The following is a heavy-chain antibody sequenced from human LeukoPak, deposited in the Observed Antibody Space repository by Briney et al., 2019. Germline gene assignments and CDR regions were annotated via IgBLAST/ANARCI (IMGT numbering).Heavy chain of an antibody. V-gene: IGHV3-30*03. CDR2: ISYEGSDK. CDR1: GFTFSNYG. CDR3: ARDYYNSSGYCFLDY. D-gene: IGHD3-22*01. J-gene: IGHJ4*02. Sequence: GGSLRLPCAASGFTFSNYGMHWVRQAPGKGLEWVAVISYEGSDKYYADSVKGRFTISRDNSKNTLYLQMNSLRADDTAVYYCARDYYNSSGYCFLDYWGQGTLVTVSS.